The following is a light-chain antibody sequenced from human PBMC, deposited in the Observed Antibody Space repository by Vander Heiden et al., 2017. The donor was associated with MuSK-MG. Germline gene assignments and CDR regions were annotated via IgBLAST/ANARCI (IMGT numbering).Light chain of an antibody. Sequence: EIVLTQSPGTLSLSPGERATLSCRASQSVSSSYLAWYQQKPGQAPRLLIYGASSRATGIPDRFSGSGSGTDFTLTISRLEPEDFAVYYCQQYGSSHSTFGQGTKMEIK. CDR2: GAS. V-gene: IGKV3-20*01. CDR1: QSVSSSY. CDR3: QQYGSSHST. J-gene: IGKJ2*02.